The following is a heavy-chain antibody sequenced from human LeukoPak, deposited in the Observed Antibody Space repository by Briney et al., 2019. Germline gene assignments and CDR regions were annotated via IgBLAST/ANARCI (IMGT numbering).Heavy chain of an antibody. CDR1: GFTFSSYS. CDR3: ARDVWSGEAGYCSGSSCYYYGMDV. J-gene: IGHJ6*02. V-gene: IGHV3-21*01. CDR2: ISSSSSYI. Sequence: GGSLRLSCAASGFTFSSYSMNWVRQAPGKGLEWVSSISSSSSYIYYADSVKGRFTISRDNAKNSLYLQMNSLRAEDTAVYYCARDVWSGEAGYCSGSSCYYYGMDVWGQGTTVTVSS. D-gene: IGHD2-15*01.